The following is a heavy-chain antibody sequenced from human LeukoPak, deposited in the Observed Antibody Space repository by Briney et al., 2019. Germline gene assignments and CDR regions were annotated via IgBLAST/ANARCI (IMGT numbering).Heavy chain of an antibody. Sequence: PGGSLRLSCAAPGFTVSSNYMSWVRQAPGKGLEWVSVIYSGGSTYYADSVKGRFTISGDNSKNTLYLQMNSLRAEDTAVYYCARASYYSDFDYWGQGTLVTVSS. D-gene: IGHD3-10*01. CDR1: GFTVSSNY. CDR3: ARASYYSDFDY. CDR2: IYSGGST. J-gene: IGHJ4*02. V-gene: IGHV3-53*01.